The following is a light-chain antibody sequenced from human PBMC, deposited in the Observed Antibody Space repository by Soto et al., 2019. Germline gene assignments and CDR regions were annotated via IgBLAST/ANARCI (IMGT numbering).Light chain of an antibody. Sequence: DIQMTQSPSVLSASVGARVTITCRASQSIGKHLNWYQQKPGKAPKFLIYGASTLQSGVPSRFTGSGSGTDFTLTVNSLQAEDFATYYGQQGYSSPATFGQGTRLEI. CDR1: QSIGKH. V-gene: IGKV1-39*01. CDR2: GAS. J-gene: IGKJ5*01. CDR3: QQGYSSPAT.